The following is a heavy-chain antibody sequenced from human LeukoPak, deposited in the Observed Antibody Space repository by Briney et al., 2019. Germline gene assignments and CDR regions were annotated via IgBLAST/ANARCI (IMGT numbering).Heavy chain of an antibody. CDR3: AKDLWDQSGWYGDY. Sequence: PGGSLRLSCAASGFTFSSYAMSWVRQAPGKGLEWVSAISGSGGSTYYADSVKGRSTISRDNSKNTLYLQMNSLRAEDTAVYYCAKDLWDQSGWYGDYWGQGTLVTVSS. D-gene: IGHD6-19*01. CDR2: ISGSGGST. J-gene: IGHJ4*02. V-gene: IGHV3-23*01. CDR1: GFTFSSYA.